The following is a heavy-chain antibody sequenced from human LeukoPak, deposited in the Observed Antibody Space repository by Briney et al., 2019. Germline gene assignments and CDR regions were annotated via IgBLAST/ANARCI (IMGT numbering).Heavy chain of an antibody. CDR1: GGSFSGYY. J-gene: IGHJ3*02. CDR2: INHSGST. D-gene: IGHD3-10*01. Sequence: SKTLSLTCAVYGGSFSGYYWSWIRQPPGKGLEWIGEINHSGSTNYNPSLKSRVTISVDTSKNQFSLKLSSVTAADTAVYYCARGRDTMVRGAPKRAFDIWGQGTMVTVSS. CDR3: ARGRDTMVRGAPKRAFDI. V-gene: IGHV4-34*01.